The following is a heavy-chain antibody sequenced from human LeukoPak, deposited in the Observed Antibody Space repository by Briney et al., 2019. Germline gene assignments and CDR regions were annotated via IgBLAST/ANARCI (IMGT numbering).Heavy chain of an antibody. CDR3: ARTDFWSGPPGFDY. Sequence: SETLSLTCTASGGSISSYYWSWIRQPAGKGLEWIGRIYTSGSTNYNPSLKSRVTMSVDTSKNQFSLKLSSVTAADTAVYYCARTDFWSGPPGFDYWGQGTLVTVSS. CDR2: IYTSGST. J-gene: IGHJ4*02. CDR1: GGSISSYY. V-gene: IGHV4-4*07. D-gene: IGHD3-3*01.